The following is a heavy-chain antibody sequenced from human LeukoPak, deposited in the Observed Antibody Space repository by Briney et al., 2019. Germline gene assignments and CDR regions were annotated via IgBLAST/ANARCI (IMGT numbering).Heavy chain of an antibody. Sequence: GRSLRLSCAASGFTFSSYGMHWVRQAPGKGLEWVGVIWYDGSNKYYADPVKGRFTISRDNSKNTLSLQMNSLRAEDTAVYYCVREQYGDDDAFDIWGQGTMVTVSS. CDR1: GFTFSSYG. CDR3: VREQYGDDDAFDI. D-gene: IGHD4-17*01. V-gene: IGHV3-33*01. J-gene: IGHJ3*02. CDR2: IWYDGSNK.